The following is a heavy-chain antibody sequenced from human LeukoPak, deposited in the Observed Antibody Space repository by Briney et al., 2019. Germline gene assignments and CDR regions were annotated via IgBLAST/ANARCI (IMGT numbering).Heavy chain of an antibody. V-gene: IGHV3-66*01. Sequence: GGSLRLSCAASGFTVSSNYMSWVRQAPGKGLEWVSVIYSGGSTYYADSVKGRFTISRDNSKNTLYLQMNSLRAEDTAVYYCASSPSGYDLDYWGQGTLVTVSS. CDR2: IYSGGST. CDR1: GFTVSSNY. CDR3: ASSPSGYDLDY. J-gene: IGHJ4*02. D-gene: IGHD5-12*01.